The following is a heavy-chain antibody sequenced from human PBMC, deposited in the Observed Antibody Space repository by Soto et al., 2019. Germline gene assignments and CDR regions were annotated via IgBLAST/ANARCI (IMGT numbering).Heavy chain of an antibody. CDR3: ASGGYSSSWPHYYYYGMDV. Sequence: EVQLVESGGGLVQPGGSLRLSCAASGFTFSSYEMNWVRQAPGKGLEWVSYISSSGSTIYYADSVKGRFTISRDNAKNPLYLQMNSLRAEDTAVYYCASGGYSSSWPHYYYYGMDVWGQGTTVTVSS. D-gene: IGHD6-13*01. CDR1: GFTFSSYE. CDR2: ISSSGSTI. V-gene: IGHV3-48*03. J-gene: IGHJ6*02.